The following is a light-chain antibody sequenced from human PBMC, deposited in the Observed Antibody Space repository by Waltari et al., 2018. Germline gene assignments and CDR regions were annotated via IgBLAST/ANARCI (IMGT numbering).Light chain of an antibody. CDR2: DAS. V-gene: IGKV1-33*01. J-gene: IGKJ1*01. CDR3: QQYDNLPWT. Sequence: DIQMTQSPSSLSASVGDRVTITCQASQDISNYLNWYQQKPGKAPKVLIYDASNLGTGVPSRFSGSGSGTDFTFTISSLQPADIATYYCQQYDNLPWTFGQGTKVEIK. CDR1: QDISNY.